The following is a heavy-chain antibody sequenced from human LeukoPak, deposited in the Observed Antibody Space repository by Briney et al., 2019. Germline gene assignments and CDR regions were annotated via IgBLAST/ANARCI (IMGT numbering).Heavy chain of an antibody. Sequence: GGSLRLSCAVSGFTFSSYSMTWVRQAPGKGLEWVSSISSSSTYIYYADSVKGRFTISRDNAKNSLYLQMNSLRAEDTAVYYCARRGGVRSGPFDYWGQGTLVTVSS. D-gene: IGHD2-15*01. CDR3: ARRGGVRSGPFDY. V-gene: IGHV3-21*01. CDR2: ISSSSTYI. J-gene: IGHJ4*02. CDR1: GFTFSSYS.